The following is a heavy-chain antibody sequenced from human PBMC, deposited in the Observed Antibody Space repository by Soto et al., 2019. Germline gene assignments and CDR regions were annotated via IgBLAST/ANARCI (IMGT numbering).Heavy chain of an antibody. D-gene: IGHD6-13*01. J-gene: IGHJ5*02. CDR3: ARELSSSSWYRWFDP. CDR2: ISSGGGTI. CDR1: GFTFGNYN. V-gene: IGHV3-48*01. Sequence: GWSLRLSCAASGFTFGNYNMKWVRQAPWKVLQWVSYISSGGGTIYYADSVRGRFNISRDNAKNSLYLQMNSLRAEDTAVYYCARELSSSSWYRWFDPWGQGTLVTVSS.